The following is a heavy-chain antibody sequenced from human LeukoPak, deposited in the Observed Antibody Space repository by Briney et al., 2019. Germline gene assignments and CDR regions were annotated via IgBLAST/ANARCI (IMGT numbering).Heavy chain of an antibody. V-gene: IGHV4-59*01. Sequence: SETLSLTCTVSGGSISSYYWSWIRQPPGKGLEWIGYIYYSGSTNYNPSLKSRVTISVDTSKNQSSLKLSSVTAADTAVYYCARAHHYYDSSGYYPNWFDPWGQGTLVTVSS. CDR1: GGSISSYY. D-gene: IGHD3-22*01. J-gene: IGHJ5*02. CDR2: IYYSGST. CDR3: ARAHHYYDSSGYYPNWFDP.